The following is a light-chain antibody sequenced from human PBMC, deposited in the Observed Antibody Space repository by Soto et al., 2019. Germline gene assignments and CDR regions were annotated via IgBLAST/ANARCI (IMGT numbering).Light chain of an antibody. Sequence: QSVLTQPASVSGSPGQSITISCTRTSSDVGGYNFVSWHQQHPGKAPRLMIFDVDNRPSGVSTRFSGSKSGNTASLTISGLQAEDEADYYCCSYSGSSTIVVFGGGTKLTVL. V-gene: IGLV2-14*03. CDR3: CSYSGSSTIVV. J-gene: IGLJ2*01. CDR2: DVD. CDR1: SSDVGGYNF.